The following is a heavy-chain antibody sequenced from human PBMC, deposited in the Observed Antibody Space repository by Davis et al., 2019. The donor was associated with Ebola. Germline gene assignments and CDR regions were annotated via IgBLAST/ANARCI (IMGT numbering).Heavy chain of an antibody. J-gene: IGHJ6*02. D-gene: IGHD3-9*01. CDR2: IYYSGST. CDR3: ARGNFDVDV. Sequence: SETLSLTCTVSGDSISSSYWGWIRQPPGKGLEWIGNIYYSGSTNYNPSLKSRVTISVDTSKNQFSLKLSSVTAADTAVYYCARGNFDVDVWGQGTSVTVSS. V-gene: IGHV4-59*01. CDR1: GDSISSSY.